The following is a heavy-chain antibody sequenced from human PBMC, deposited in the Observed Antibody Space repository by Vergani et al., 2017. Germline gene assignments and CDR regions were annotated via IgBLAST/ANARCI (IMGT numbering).Heavy chain of an antibody. CDR1: GFTFSSYA. CDR3: AKKQQSGSGYDSGYYYSMDV. J-gene: IGHJ6*02. D-gene: IGHD5-12*01. CDR2: ISGSGGST. V-gene: IGHV3-23*01. Sequence: EVQLLESGGGLVQPGGSLRLSCAASGFTFSSYAMSWVRQAPGKGLEWVSAISGSGGSTYYADSVKGRFTISRDNSKNTLYLQMNSLRAEDTAVYYCAKKQQSGSGYDSGYYYSMDVWGQGTTVTVSS.